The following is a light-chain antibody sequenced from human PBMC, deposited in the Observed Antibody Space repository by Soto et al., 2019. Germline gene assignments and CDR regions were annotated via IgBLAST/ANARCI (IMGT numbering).Light chain of an antibody. CDR3: QQYYSVPIT. V-gene: IGKV4-1*01. CDR2: WAS. Sequence: DIVMTQSPGSLAVSLGERATINCKSSQSVLYTSNNKNYIAWYQQKSGQPPKLLIYWASTRESGVPDRFSGGGSGTDFTLTISSLQAEDVAVYYCQQYYSVPITFGQGTRLEIK. CDR1: QSVLYTSNNKNY. J-gene: IGKJ5*01.